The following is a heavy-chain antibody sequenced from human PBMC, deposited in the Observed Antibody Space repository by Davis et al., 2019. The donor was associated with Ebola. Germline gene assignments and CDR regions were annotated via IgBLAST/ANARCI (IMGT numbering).Heavy chain of an antibody. CDR3: AREPNGDYDAFDI. D-gene: IGHD4-17*01. V-gene: IGHV4-38-2*02. J-gene: IGHJ3*02. Sequence: MPSETLSLTCTVSDYSISSGYYWGWIRQPPGKGLGWIGTIYHSGSTYYNPSLESRVTISLDTSKNQFSLKLSSVTAADTAVYYCAREPNGDYDAFDIWGQGTMVTVSS. CDR2: IYHSGST. CDR1: DYSISSGYY.